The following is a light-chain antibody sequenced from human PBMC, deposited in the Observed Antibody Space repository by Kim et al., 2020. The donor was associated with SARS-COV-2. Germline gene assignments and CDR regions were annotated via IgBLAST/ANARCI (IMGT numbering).Light chain of an antibody. CDR1: SSSIGAGYD. J-gene: IGLJ1*01. V-gene: IGLV1-40*01. CDR2: GDS. CDR3: QSYDSSLSGYV. Sequence: QAVVTQPPSVSGAPGQRVTISCTGSSSSIGAGYDVHWYRQLPGTAPKVLIYGDSNRPSGVPDRFSGSKSGTSASLAITGLQAEDEADYYCQSYDSSLSGYVFGTGTKVTVL.